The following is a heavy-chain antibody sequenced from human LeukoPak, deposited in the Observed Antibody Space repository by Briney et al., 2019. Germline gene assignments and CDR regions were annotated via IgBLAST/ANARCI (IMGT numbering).Heavy chain of an antibody. CDR1: GFTFRSYW. V-gene: IGHV3-48*04. D-gene: IGHD2-15*01. CDR3: ARVVVAATRYYFDY. J-gene: IGHJ4*02. Sequence: GGSLRLSCAASGFTFRSYWMSWVRQAPGKGLEWVSYISSSGSTIYYADSVKGRFTISRDNAKNSLYLQMNSLRAEDTAVYYCARVVVAATRYYFDYWGQGTLVTVSS. CDR2: ISSSGSTI.